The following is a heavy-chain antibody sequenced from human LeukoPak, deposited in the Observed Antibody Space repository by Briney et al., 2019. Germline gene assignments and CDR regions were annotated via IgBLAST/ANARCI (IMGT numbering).Heavy chain of an antibody. CDR1: GGSISSGDYY. V-gene: IGHV4-30-4*01. CDR2: VYYSGST. J-gene: IGHJ4*02. CDR3: AREGSSGSFDY. Sequence: SETLSLTCTVSGGSISSGDYYWSWIRQPPGKGLEWIGYVYYSGSTYYNPSLKSRVTISVDTSKNQFSLKLSSVTAADTAVYYCAREGSSGSFDYWGQGTLVTVSS. D-gene: IGHD3-10*01.